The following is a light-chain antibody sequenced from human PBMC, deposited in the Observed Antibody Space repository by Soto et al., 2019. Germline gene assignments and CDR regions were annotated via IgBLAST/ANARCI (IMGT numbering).Light chain of an antibody. CDR3: QQYGSSPPQYT. CDR1: QSVSSSY. CDR2: GAS. Sequence: EIVLTQSPGTLSLSPGERATLSCRASQSVSSSYLAWYQQKPGQAPRLLIYGASSRATGIADMFSGSGSGTDFTLTISRLEPEDVAVYYCQQYGSSPPQYTFGQGTKLEIK. J-gene: IGKJ2*01. V-gene: IGKV3-20*01.